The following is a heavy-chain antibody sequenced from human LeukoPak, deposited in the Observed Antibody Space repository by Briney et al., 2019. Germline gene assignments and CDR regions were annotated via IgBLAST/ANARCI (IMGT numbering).Heavy chain of an antibody. D-gene: IGHD2-2*02. CDR1: GITVSRNH. Sequence: GGSLRLSCAASGITVSRNHMSWVRQAPGKGLKWVSVIYSGGETYYAESVKGRFTISRDNSKNTLYLQMNSLRDEDTAVYYCARDQCTSASCYSNWGQGTLVTVSS. CDR2: IYSGGET. J-gene: IGHJ1*01. CDR3: ARDQCTSASCYSN. V-gene: IGHV3-66*02.